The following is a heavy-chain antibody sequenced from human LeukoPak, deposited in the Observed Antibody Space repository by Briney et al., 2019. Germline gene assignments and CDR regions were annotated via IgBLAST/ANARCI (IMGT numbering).Heavy chain of an antibody. CDR2: IIPIFGTA. D-gene: IGHD3-22*01. CDR1: GGTFSSYA. Sequence: SVKVSCKASGGTFSSYAISWVRQAPGQGLEWMGGIIPIFGTANYAQKFQGRVTITADESTSTAYMELSSLRSEDTAVYYCARGGHYYDSSGYYYFDYWGQGTLVTVSS. CDR3: ARGGHYYDSSGYYYFDY. J-gene: IGHJ4*02. V-gene: IGHV1-69*13.